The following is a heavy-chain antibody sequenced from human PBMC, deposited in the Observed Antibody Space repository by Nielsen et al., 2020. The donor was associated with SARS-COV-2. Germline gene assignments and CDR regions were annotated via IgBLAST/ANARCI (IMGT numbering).Heavy chain of an antibody. V-gene: IGHV4-31*03. Sequence: SETLSLTCTVSGGSISSGGYYWSWIRQHPGKGLEWIGYIYYSGSTYYNPSLKSRVTISVDTSKNQFSLKLSSVTAADTAVYYCARELVVAAPPYYYGMDVWGQGTTVTVSS. J-gene: IGHJ6*02. D-gene: IGHD2-15*01. CDR3: ARELVVAAPPYYYGMDV. CDR2: IYYSGST. CDR1: GGSISSGGYY.